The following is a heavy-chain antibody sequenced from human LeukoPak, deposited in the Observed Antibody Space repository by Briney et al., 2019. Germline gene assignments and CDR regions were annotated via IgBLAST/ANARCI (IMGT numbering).Heavy chain of an antibody. D-gene: IGHD3-3*01. CDR1: GGPISSSNW. CDR3: ARRAYYDFWSGYYPEAADAFDI. V-gene: IGHV4-4*02. J-gene: IGHJ3*02. Sequence: SETLSLTCAVSGGPISSSNWWSWVRQPPGKGLEWIGEIYHSGSTNYNPSLKSRVTISVDKSKNQFSLKLSSVTAADTAVYYCARRAYYDFWSGYYPEAADAFDIWGQGTMVTVSS. CDR2: IYHSGST.